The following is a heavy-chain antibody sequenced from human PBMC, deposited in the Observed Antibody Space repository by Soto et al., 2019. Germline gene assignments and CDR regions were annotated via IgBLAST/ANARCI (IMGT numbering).Heavy chain of an antibody. V-gene: IGHV3-23*01. Sequence: GGSLGPSCAASGLTFRSFALSWVRKAPGKGLEWVSAISGSGGSTYYADSVKGRFTISRDNSKNTLYLQMNSLRAEDTAVYYCAKDPTLGPVALFDYWGQGTLVTVSS. CDR1: GLTFRSFA. J-gene: IGHJ4*02. D-gene: IGHD6-19*01. CDR2: ISGSGGST. CDR3: AKDPTLGPVALFDY.